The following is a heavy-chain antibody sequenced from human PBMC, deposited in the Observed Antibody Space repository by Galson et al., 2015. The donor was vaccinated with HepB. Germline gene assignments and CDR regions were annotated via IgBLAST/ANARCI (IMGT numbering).Heavy chain of an antibody. D-gene: IGHD3-22*01. CDR1: GFTFSNFA. V-gene: IGHV3-23*01. Sequence: SLRLSCAASGFTFSNFAMNWVRQAPGKGLEWVSVISATGVNTYYADSVKGRFTVSRDESRSTLSLQMNRLRAEDTAVYYCAKDRTSGAYYDSRGYSDFAHWGQGTLVTVSS. CDR2: ISATGVNT. J-gene: IGHJ4*02. CDR3: AKDRTSGAYYDSRGYSDFAH.